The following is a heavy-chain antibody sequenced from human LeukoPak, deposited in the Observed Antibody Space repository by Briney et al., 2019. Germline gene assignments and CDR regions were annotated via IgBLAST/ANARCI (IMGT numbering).Heavy chain of an antibody. CDR1: GGTFSSYA. Sequence: GASVKVSCKASGGTFSSYAISWVRQAPGQGLEWMGRIIPILGIANYAQKFQGRVTITADRSTSTAYMELSSLRSEDTAVYYCARVSLEYSSSYYFDYWGQGTLVTVSS. V-gene: IGHV1-69*04. J-gene: IGHJ4*02. CDR2: IIPILGIA. CDR3: ARVSLEYSSSYYFDY. D-gene: IGHD6-6*01.